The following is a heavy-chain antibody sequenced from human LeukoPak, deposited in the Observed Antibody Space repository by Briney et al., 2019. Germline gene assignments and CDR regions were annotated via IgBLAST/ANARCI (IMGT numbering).Heavy chain of an antibody. CDR3: AKVIHSGWFQGAFDF. Sequence: PGGSLRLSCAASGFTSDDYAMHWVRQAPGKGLEWVSSFNWRTGMIGYADSVKGRFTISRDSAKSSLYLQMNSLRAEDTAFYYCAKVIHSGWFQGAFDFWGQGTMVTVSS. CDR2: FNWRTGMI. D-gene: IGHD6-19*01. J-gene: IGHJ3*01. V-gene: IGHV3-9*02. CDR1: GFTSDDYA.